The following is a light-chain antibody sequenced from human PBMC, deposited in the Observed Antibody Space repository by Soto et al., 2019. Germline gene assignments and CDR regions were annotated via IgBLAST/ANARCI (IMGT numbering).Light chain of an antibody. CDR3: QRYSDYQYI. Sequence: DIPMTQSPSTLSASVGDRVTITCRASQSITTWLAWYQQKPGKAPKLLIYKATNLQSGVPSRFSGSGSGTEFSLTISSLQPDDFATYYCQRYSDYQYIFGQGTKLEIK. J-gene: IGKJ2*01. V-gene: IGKV1-5*03. CDR1: QSITTW. CDR2: KAT.